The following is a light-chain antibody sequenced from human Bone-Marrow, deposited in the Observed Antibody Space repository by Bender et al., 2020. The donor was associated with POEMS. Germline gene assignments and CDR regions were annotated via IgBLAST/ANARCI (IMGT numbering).Light chain of an antibody. J-gene: IGLJ1*01. CDR1: NIGTNS. CDR3: TSYTTSITLYV. CDR2: YDG. Sequence: SFVLTQPPSVSVAPGKTATITCGGDNIGTNSVHWYQLKPGQAPLLVIYYDGDRPSGIPERFSGSKSGNTASLTVSGLQADDEADYYCTSYTTSITLYVFGTGTKVTVL. V-gene: IGLV3-21*01.